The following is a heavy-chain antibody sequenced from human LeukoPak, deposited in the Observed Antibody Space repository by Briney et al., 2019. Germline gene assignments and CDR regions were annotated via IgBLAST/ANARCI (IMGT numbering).Heavy chain of an antibody. Sequence: PSETLSLTCAVYGGSFSGYYWSWIRQPPGKGLEWIGEINHSGSTNYNPSLKSRVTISLDTTKNQFSLKLTSVTAADTALYYCVGGFTVRRGALDFWGQGTMVTVSS. CDR2: INHSGST. CDR1: GGSFSGYY. D-gene: IGHD4-17*01. CDR3: VGGFTVRRGALDF. J-gene: IGHJ3*01. V-gene: IGHV4-34*01.